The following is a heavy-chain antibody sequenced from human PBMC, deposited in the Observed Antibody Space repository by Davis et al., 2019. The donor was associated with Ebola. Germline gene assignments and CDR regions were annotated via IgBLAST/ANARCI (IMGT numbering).Heavy chain of an antibody. V-gene: IGHV1-46*01. J-gene: IGHJ6*02. CDR3: ACQIAARPYYYYGMDV. Sequence: AASVKVSCKASGYTFTSYYMHWVRQAPGQGLEWMGIINPSGGSTSYAQKFQGRVTMTRDTSTSTAYMELRSLRSDDTAVYYCACQIAARPYYYYGMDVWGQGTTVTVSS. CDR2: INPSGGST. D-gene: IGHD6-6*01. CDR1: GYTFTSYY.